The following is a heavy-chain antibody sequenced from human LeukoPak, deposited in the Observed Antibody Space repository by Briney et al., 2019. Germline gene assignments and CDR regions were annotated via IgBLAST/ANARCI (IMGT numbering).Heavy chain of an antibody. CDR2: ISAYNGNT. CDR3: ASDSSGYLDAFDI. V-gene: IGHV1-18*01. CDR1: GYTFGSDG. D-gene: IGHD3-22*01. J-gene: IGHJ3*02. Sequence: GASVKVSCKASGYTFGSDGISWVRQAPGQGLGWMGWISAYNGNTNYAQKFQGRVTITADESTSTAYMELSSLRSEDTAVYYCASDSSGYLDAFDIWGQGTMVTVSS.